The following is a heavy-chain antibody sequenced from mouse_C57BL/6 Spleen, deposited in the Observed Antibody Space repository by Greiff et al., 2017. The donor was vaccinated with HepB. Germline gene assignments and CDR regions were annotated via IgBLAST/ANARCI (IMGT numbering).Heavy chain of an antibody. CDR1: GFTFSDYY. V-gene: IGHV5-16*01. Sequence: EVMLVESEGGLVQPGSSMKLSCTASGFTFSDYYMAWVRQVPEKGLEWVANINYDGSSTYYLDSLKSRFIISRDNAKNILYLQMSSLKSEDTATYYCARDHRLAMDYWGQGTSVTVSS. CDR2: INYDGSST. J-gene: IGHJ4*01. CDR3: ARDHRLAMDY.